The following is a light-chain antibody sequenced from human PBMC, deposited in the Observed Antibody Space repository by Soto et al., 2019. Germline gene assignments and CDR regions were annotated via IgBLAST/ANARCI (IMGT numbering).Light chain of an antibody. CDR1: SSDLAIYNY. V-gene: IGLV2-14*01. CDR2: QVT. J-gene: IGLJ1*01. Sequence: QSVLTQPASVSGSPGQSITISCTGTSSDLAIYNYVSWYQQQPGKAPKLMIYQVTNRPSGVSNRFSGSRSGNTASLTISGLQAEDEADYYCSSYTDSNPPLYVFGTGTKVTVL. CDR3: SSYTDSNPPLYV.